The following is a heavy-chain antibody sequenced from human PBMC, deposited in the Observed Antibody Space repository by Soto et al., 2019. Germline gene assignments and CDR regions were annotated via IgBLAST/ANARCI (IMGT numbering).Heavy chain of an antibody. D-gene: IGHD3-10*01. J-gene: IGHJ6*02. CDR3: ARLQWFGGYYYYYYGMEV. CDR2: IYPGDSDT. CDR1: GYSFTSYW. Sequence: GESLKISCKGSGYSFTSYWIGWVRQMPGKGLEWMGIIYPGDSDTRYSPSFQGQVTISADKSISTAYLQWSSLKASDTAMYYCARLQWFGGYYYYYYGMEVWGQGTTGTVS. V-gene: IGHV5-51*01.